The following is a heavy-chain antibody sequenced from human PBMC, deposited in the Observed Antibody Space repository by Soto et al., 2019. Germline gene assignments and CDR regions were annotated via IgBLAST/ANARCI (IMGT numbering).Heavy chain of an antibody. D-gene: IGHD7-27*01. CDR3: AKCFVTGDLHYYGMDV. CDR1: GFTFSSYG. J-gene: IGHJ6*02. CDR2: ISYDGSNK. Sequence: GGSLRLSCAASGFTFSSYGMHWVRQAPGKGLEWVAVISYDGSNKYYADSVKGRFTISRDNSKNTLYLQMNSLRAEDTAVYYCAKCFVTGDLHYYGMDVWGQGTTVTVSS. V-gene: IGHV3-30*18.